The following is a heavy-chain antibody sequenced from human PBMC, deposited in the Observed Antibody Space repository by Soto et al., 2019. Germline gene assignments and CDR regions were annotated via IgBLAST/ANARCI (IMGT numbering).Heavy chain of an antibody. Sequence: PSETLSLTCTVSGGSISIGVYYWNWIRQHPGKGLEWIGSIYYSGSTYYNPSLKSRVTISVDTSKNQFSLKLSSVTAADTAGYYCARRAYCGGDCYRGNWFDPWGQGTLVTVSS. CDR3: ARRAYCGGDCYRGNWFDP. CDR2: IYYSGST. D-gene: IGHD2-21*02. J-gene: IGHJ5*02. V-gene: IGHV4-39*01. CDR1: GGSISIGVYY.